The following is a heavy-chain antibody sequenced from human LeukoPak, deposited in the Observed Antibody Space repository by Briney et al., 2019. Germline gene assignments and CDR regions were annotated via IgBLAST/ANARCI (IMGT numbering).Heavy chain of an antibody. CDR2: INDSGRI. J-gene: IGHJ6*03. V-gene: IGHV4-34*01. CDR3: ARSLREFGYYYYHMDV. CDR1: GGSFSGYY. D-gene: IGHD3-10*01. Sequence: SETLSLTCAVYGGSFSGYYWSWIRQPPGKGLEWIGEINDSGRINYNPSLKSRVTISLDTSKNQFSLKLRSVTAADTAVYYCARSLREFGYYYYHMDVWDIGTTVTVSS.